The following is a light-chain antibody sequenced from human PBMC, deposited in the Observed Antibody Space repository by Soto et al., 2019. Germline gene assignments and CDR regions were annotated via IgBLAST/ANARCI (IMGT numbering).Light chain of an antibody. CDR1: QGIAKS. CDR2: AAS. J-gene: IGKJ5*01. CDR3: QQYISYPIT. Sequence: DIQMTQSPASLSSSVSERVTITCRASQGIAKSLAWYKQKPEKAPKSLIYAASNLQSGVPSRFSGSGSGTEFTLTISSLQPEDFATYYCQQYISYPITFGQGTRLEN. V-gene: IGKV1D-16*01.